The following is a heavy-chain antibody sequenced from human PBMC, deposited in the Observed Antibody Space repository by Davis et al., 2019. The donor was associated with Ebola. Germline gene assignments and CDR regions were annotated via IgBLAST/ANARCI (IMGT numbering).Heavy chain of an antibody. J-gene: IGHJ5*02. D-gene: IGHD2-2*01. CDR3: ARDPVVVPAASEGLWWFDP. V-gene: IGHV1-18*04. CDR2: ISAYNGNT. Sequence: ASVKVSCKASGYTFTSYGISWVRQAPGQGLEWMGWISAYNGNTNYAQKLQGRVTMTTDTSTSTAYMELRSLRSEDTAVYYCARDPVVVPAASEGLWWFDPWGQGTLVTVSS. CDR1: GYTFTSYG.